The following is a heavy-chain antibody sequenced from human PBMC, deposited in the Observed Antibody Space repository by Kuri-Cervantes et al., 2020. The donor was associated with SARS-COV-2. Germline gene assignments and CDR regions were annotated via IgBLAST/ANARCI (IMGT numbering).Heavy chain of an antibody. CDR1: GGSISSSSYY. J-gene: IGHJ4*02. CDR3: ARGVRHYDFWSGYTGYFDY. CDR2: IYYSGST. V-gene: IGHV4-39*07. D-gene: IGHD3-3*01. Sequence: SETLSLTWTVSGGSISSSSYYWGWIRQPPGKGLEWIGSIYYSGSTYYNPSLKSRVTISVDTSKNQFSLKLSSVTAADTAVYYCARGVRHYDFWSGYTGYFDYWGQGTLVTVSS.